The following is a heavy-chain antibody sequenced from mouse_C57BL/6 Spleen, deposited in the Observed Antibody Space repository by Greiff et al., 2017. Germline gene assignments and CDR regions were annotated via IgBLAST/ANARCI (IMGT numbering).Heavy chain of an antibody. CDR2: IYIGNGYT. V-gene: IGHV1-58*01. Sequence: EVQLQQSGAELVRPGSSVKMSCKTSGYTFTSYGINWVKQRPGQGLEWIGYIYIGNGYTEYNEKFKGKATLTSDTSSSTAYMQLSSLTSEDSAIXFGERALYYCGSREIDYWGQGTTLTVSS. CDR1: GYTFTSYG. J-gene: IGHJ2*01. CDR3: ERALYYCGSREIDY. D-gene: IGHD1-1*01.